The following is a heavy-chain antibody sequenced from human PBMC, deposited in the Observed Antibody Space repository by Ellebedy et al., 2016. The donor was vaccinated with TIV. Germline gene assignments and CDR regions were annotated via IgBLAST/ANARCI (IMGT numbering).Heavy chain of an antibody. D-gene: IGHD2-21*02. Sequence: GESLKISXAASGFTFSSYWMSWVRQAPGKGLEWVANIKQDGSEKYYVDSVKGRFTISRDNAKNTLYLQMNSLRAEDTAVYYCARGSNIVVVTAMGSDYWGQGTLVTVSS. CDR1: GFTFSSYW. CDR3: ARGSNIVVVTAMGSDY. CDR2: IKQDGSEK. J-gene: IGHJ4*02. V-gene: IGHV3-7*01.